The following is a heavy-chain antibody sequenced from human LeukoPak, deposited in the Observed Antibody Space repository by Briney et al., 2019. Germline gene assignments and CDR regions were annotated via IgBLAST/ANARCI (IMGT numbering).Heavy chain of an antibody. CDR3: ARAPDTAIPYYYMDV. J-gene: IGHJ6*03. CDR1: GDSISSINW. Sequence: SGTLSLTCAVSGDSISSINWWTWVRLSPEKGLEWIGEIHHSGKANYNPSLKSRVNISLDKSKNHFSLRVNSVVAADTAIYYCARAPDTAIPYYYMDVWGKGTTVTVSS. V-gene: IGHV4-4*02. D-gene: IGHD5-18*01. CDR2: IHHSGKA.